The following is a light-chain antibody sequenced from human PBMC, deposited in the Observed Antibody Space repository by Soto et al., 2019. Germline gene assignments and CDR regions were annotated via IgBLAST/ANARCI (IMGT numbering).Light chain of an antibody. CDR3: RHFFSLPLT. CDR1: QSVSSNY. V-gene: IGKV3-20*01. Sequence: EVVLTQSPGTLSLSPGESATLSCRASQSVSSNYLAWYQQKPGQAPRLLIYGVSTRATGIPDRFSGSGSGTDFSLPISRLESVFFGLCDCRHFFSLPLTCGGGT. J-gene: IGKJ4*01. CDR2: GVS.